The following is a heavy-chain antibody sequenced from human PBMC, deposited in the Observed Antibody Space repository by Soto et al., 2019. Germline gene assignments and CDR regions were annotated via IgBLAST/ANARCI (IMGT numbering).Heavy chain of an antibody. Sequence: ASVKVSCKASGYTFTGYYMHWVRQAPGQGLEWMGWINPNSGGTNYAQKFQGRVTMTRDTSISTAYMELSRLRSDDTAVYYCARGNTAMATSSGNVWFDPWGQGTLVTVSS. CDR3: ARGNTAMATSSGNVWFDP. CDR2: INPNSGGT. V-gene: IGHV1-2*02. CDR1: GYTFTGYY. D-gene: IGHD5-18*01. J-gene: IGHJ5*02.